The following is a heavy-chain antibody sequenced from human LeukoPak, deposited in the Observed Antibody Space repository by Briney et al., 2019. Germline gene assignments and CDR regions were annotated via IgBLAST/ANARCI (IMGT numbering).Heavy chain of an antibody. CDR2: IYSGGST. D-gene: IGHD6-6*01. CDR3: ASDSSSPENFQN. V-gene: IGHV3-66*01. J-gene: IGHJ1*01. CDR1: GFSVSNNY. Sequence: GGSLRLSCAASGFSVSNNYMSWVRQAPGKGLEWVSVIYSGGSTFYADSVKGRFTISRDNSKNTLYLQMNSLRAEDTAVYYCASDSSSPENFQNGGQGTLSPSPQ.